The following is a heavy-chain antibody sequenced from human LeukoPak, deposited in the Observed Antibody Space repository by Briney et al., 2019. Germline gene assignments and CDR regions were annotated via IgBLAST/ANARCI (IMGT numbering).Heavy chain of an antibody. V-gene: IGHV4-34*01. J-gene: IGHJ4*02. Sequence: SETLSLTCAVYGGSFSGYYWSWIRQPPGKGLEWIGEINHSGSTNYNPSLKSRVTISVDTSKNQFSLKLSSVTAADTAVYYCARLPASTRFDYWGQGTLVTVSS. D-gene: IGHD6-6*01. CDR3: ARLPASTRFDY. CDR2: INHSGST. CDR1: GGSFSGYY.